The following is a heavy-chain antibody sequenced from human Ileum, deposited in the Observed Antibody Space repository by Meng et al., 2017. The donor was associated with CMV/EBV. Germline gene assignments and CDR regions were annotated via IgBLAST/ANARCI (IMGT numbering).Heavy chain of an antibody. CDR1: GGSVNNYY. Sequence: VPLQEPGPGLVKPSETLSLPCTVSGGSVNNYYWSWIRQSAGKGLEWIGRFYSSDTYNYHPSLDSRVTMSLDTSKNQFSLNLRSVTAADTATYYCARGPGASTREGFDYWGLGTLVTVSS. CDR2: FYSSDTY. J-gene: IGHJ4*02. V-gene: IGHV4-4*07. CDR3: ARGPGASTREGFDY. D-gene: IGHD1-26*01.